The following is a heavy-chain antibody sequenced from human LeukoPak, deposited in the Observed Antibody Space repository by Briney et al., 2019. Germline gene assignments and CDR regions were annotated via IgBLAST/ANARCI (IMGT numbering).Heavy chain of an antibody. D-gene: IGHD3-22*01. Sequence: GASVKDSCKVSGYTLTELSMHWVRQAPGKGREWMGGFDPEDGETNYAQKFQGGVTMTENTSTDTAYMELSSLRSEDTAVYYCATASGDSSGYYPHYWGQGTLVTVSS. CDR1: GYTLTELS. CDR3: ATASGDSSGYYPHY. CDR2: FDPEDGET. V-gene: IGHV1-24*01. J-gene: IGHJ4*02.